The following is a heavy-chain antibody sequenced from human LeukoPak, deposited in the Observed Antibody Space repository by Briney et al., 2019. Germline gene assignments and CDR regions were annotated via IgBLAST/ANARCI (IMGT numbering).Heavy chain of an antibody. V-gene: IGHV4-39*01. J-gene: IGHJ4*02. D-gene: IGHD1-26*01. CDR3: ARHVGSGSYFDF. Sequence: SETLSLTCTVSGGSISSYYWSWIRQPPGKGLEWIGSIYYSGSTYYNPSLKSRVTISVDTSKNQFSLKLSSVTAADTAVYYCARHVGSGSYFDFWGQGTLVTVSS. CDR1: GGSISSYY. CDR2: IYYSGST.